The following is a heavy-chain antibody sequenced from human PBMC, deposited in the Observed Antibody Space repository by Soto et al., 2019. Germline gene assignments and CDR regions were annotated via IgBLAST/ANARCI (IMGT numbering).Heavy chain of an antibody. Sequence: GGSLRLSCAASGFTFSSYAMSWVRQAPGKGLEWVSAISGSGGSTYYADSVKGRFTTSRDNSKNTLYLQMNSLRAEDTAVYYCAKVPYSSSSAGYYWGQGTLVTVSS. D-gene: IGHD6-6*01. V-gene: IGHV3-23*01. CDR2: ISGSGGST. CDR1: GFTFSSYA. J-gene: IGHJ4*02. CDR3: AKVPYSSSSAGYY.